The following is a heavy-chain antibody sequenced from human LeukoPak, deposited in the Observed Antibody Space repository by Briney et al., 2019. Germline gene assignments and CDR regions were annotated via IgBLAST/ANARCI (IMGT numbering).Heavy chain of an antibody. CDR2: IYYSGST. V-gene: IGHV4-59*01. CDR3: ARTSRDGYSRYFDL. J-gene: IGHJ2*01. D-gene: IGHD5-24*01. CDR1: GGSISSYY. Sequence: SETLSLTCTVSGGSISSYYWSWIRQPPGKGLEWTGYIYYSGSTNYNPSLKSRVTISVDTSKNQFSLKLSSVTAADTAVYYCARTSRDGYSRYFDLWGRGTLVTVSS.